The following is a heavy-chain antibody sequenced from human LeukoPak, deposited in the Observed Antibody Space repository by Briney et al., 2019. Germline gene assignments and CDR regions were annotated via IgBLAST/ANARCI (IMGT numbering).Heavy chain of an antibody. CDR2: IYYSGST. CDR1: GGSISSYY. V-gene: IGHV4-59*01. J-gene: IGHJ6*03. Sequence: SETLSLTCTVSGGSISSYYWSWIRQPPGKGLEWIGYIYYSGSTNYNPSLKSRVTISVDTSKNQFSLKLSSVTAADTAVYYCASTAWELPKGGFMDVWGKGTTVTVSS. CDR3: ASTAWELPKGGFMDV. D-gene: IGHD1-26*01.